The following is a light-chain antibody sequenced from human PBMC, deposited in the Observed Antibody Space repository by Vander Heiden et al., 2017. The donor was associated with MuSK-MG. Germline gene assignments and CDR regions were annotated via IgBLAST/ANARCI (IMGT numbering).Light chain of an antibody. J-gene: IGLJ1*01. Sequence: QSALTHPRPVSGSPGQSVTISCTGTSSDVGGYNYVSWYQQHPGKAPKLMIYDVSKRPSGVPDRFSGSKSGNTASLTISGLQAEDEADYYCCSYAGSYTFYVFGTGTKVTVL. CDR1: SSDVGGYNY. CDR2: DVS. CDR3: CSYAGSYTFYV. V-gene: IGLV2-11*01.